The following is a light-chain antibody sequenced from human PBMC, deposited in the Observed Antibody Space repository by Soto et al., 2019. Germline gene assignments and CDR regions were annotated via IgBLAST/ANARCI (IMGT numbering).Light chain of an antibody. J-gene: IGLJ3*02. CDR2: EVX. CDR1: SSDVGGYNY. Sequence: QSALTQPASVSGSPGQSITISCTGTSSDVGGYNYVSWYQEPPGQAPKLMIYEVXXXPXXXXXXXXXSKSGNTASLTISGLXAEDEADYYCSSYTSSSTLHWVFGGGTKVTVL. CDR3: SSYTSSSTLHWV. V-gene: IGLV2-14*01.